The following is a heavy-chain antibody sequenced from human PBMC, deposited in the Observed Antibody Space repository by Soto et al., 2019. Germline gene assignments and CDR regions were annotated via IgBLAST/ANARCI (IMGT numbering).Heavy chain of an antibody. V-gene: IGHV3-23*01. CDR1: GFIFAGYA. CDR2: ISGSGDNT. CDR3: AKAGTAYADAFDV. J-gene: IGHJ3*01. D-gene: IGHD2-2*01. Sequence: PGGSLRLSCAASGFIFAGYAMNWIRQAPGKGLEWVSGISGSGDNTYYTGSVKGRFTISRDNSKDTLYLQINSLRAEDTAVYYCAKAGTAYADAFDVWGQGTMVTVSS.